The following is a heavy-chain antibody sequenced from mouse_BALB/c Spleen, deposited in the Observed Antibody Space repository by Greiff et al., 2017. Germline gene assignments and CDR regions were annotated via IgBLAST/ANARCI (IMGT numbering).Heavy chain of an antibody. CDR2: ISSGSSTI. CDR1: GFTFSSFG. CDR3: ARWGRYDAMDD. V-gene: IGHV5-17*02. Sequence: EVKLVESGGGLVQPGGSRKLSCAASGFTFSSFGMHWVRQAPEKGLEWVAYISSGSSTIYYADTVKGRFTISRDNPKNTLFLQMTSLRSEDTAMYYCARWGRYDAMDDWGQGTSVTVSS. J-gene: IGHJ4*01.